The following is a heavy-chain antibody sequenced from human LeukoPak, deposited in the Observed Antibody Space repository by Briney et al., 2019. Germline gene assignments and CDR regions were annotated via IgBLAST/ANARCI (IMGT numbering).Heavy chain of an antibody. Sequence: PGGSLRLSCAASGFTFSTHAMNWVRQAPGKGLEWVSNIGGSGEGTYYADSVKGRFTISRDNSKNTVFLQMNSLSRDDTAVYYCARRGGSNGWGAFDVWGQGTTITVSS. CDR3: ARRGGSNGWGAFDV. J-gene: IGHJ3*01. CDR2: IGGSGEGT. D-gene: IGHD2-8*01. CDR1: GFTFSTHA. V-gene: IGHV3-23*01.